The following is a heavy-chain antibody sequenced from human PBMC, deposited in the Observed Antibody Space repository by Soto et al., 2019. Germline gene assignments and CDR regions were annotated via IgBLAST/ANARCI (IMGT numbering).Heavy chain of an antibody. V-gene: IGHV3-48*02. Sequence: PGGSLRLSCAASGCTFSTYCMNWVRQAPGKGLEWVSYITSSSTTIYYADSVKGRFTTSRDNAKNSLSLQMISLRDEDTAVYYCAGLYDSSGYYYFDYWGQGTLVTVSS. CDR1: GCTFSTYC. CDR3: AGLYDSSGYYYFDY. CDR2: ITSSSTTI. J-gene: IGHJ4*02. D-gene: IGHD3-22*01.